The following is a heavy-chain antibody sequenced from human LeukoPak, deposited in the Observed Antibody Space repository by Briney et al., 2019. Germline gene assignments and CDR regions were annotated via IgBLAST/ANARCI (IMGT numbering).Heavy chain of an antibody. CDR3: ARDTNGMHE. CDR2: IWYDGSNK. Sequence: GGSLRLSCAASGFTFSSYGMLWLRQAPGKGLEWVAVIWYDGSNKYYADSVKGRFTISRDNSKNTLYLQMNSLRAEDTAVYYCARDTNGMHEWGQGAPVTVSS. D-gene: IGHD1-1*01. J-gene: IGHJ6*01. V-gene: IGHV3-33*01. CDR1: GFTFSSYG.